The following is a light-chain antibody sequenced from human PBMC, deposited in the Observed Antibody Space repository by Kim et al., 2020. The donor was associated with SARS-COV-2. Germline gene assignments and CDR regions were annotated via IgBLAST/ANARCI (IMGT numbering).Light chain of an antibody. Sequence: VSPGQTASITCSGDKLGDKYACWYQQKPGQSPVLVIYQDSKRPSGIPERFSGSNSGNTATLSISGTQAMDEADYYCQAWDSSTAVFGGGTQLTVL. CDR3: QAWDSSTAV. CDR1: KLGDKY. J-gene: IGLJ2*01. V-gene: IGLV3-1*01. CDR2: QDS.